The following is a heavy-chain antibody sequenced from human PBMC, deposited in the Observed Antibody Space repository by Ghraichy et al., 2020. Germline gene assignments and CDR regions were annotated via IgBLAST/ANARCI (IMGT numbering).Heavy chain of an antibody. Sequence: SETLSLTCTVSGGSISSYYWSWIRQPPGKGLEWIGYIYYSGSTNYNPSLKSRVTISVDTSKNQFSLKLSSVTAADTAVYYCARHNGGLRGFDYWGQGTLVTVSS. CDR3: ARHNGGLRGFDY. D-gene: IGHD4-17*01. J-gene: IGHJ4*02. CDR1: GGSISSYY. CDR2: IYYSGST. V-gene: IGHV4-59*08.